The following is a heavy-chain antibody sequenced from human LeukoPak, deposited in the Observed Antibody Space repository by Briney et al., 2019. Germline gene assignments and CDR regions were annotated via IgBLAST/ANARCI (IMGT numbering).Heavy chain of an antibody. CDR3: AKSGGYGLIDY. V-gene: IGHV4-39*01. J-gene: IGHJ4*02. D-gene: IGHD1-26*01. Sequence: SETLSLTCTVSGASVSGSPYYWGWIRQPPGKGLEWVGSIYSSGSTYYNASLQSRVTISIETSKNQISLRLNSVTAADTAIYYCAKSGGYGLIDYWGQGTLVTVSS. CDR1: GASVSGSPYY. CDR2: IYSSGST.